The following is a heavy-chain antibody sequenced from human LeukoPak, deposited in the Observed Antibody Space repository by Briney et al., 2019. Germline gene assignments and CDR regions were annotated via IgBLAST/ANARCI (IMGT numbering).Heavy chain of an antibody. D-gene: IGHD1-26*01. V-gene: IGHV3-30*04. J-gene: IGHJ6*03. CDR3: ARDSSGYSPFYYMDV. CDR2: ISYDGANE. Sequence: PGGSLRLSCAASEFTFSSYGVHWVRQAPGKGLEWVAVISYDGANEHYADSVKGRFTISRDNSKNTLYLQMNSLRAEDTAIYYCARDSSGYSPFYYMDVWGKGTTVTVSS. CDR1: EFTFSSYG.